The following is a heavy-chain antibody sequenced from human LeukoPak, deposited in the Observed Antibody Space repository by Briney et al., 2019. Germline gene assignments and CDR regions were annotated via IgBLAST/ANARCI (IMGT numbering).Heavy chain of an antibody. CDR3: AKARITMVRGAISGFDY. J-gene: IGHJ4*02. CDR2: ISSNGGST. V-gene: IGHV3-64*01. Sequence: GGSLRLSCAASGFTFSSYAMHWVRQAPGKGLEYVSAISSNGGSTYYANSVKGRFTISRDNSKNTLYLQMGSLRAEDMAVYYCAKARITMVRGAISGFDYWGQGTLVTVSS. D-gene: IGHD3-10*01. CDR1: GFTFSSYA.